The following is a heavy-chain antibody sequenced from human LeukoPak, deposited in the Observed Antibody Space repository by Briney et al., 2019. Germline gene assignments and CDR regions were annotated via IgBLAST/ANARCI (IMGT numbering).Heavy chain of an antibody. J-gene: IGHJ6*03. CDR3: ATRITMVRGVIIDYYYYYMDV. CDR1: GSTFTGYY. CDR2: INPNSGGT. Sequence: ASVKVSCKASGSTFTGYYLHWVRQAPGQGLEWMGWINPNSGGTNYAQRFQGRVTMTRDTSISTAYMELSRLRSDDTAVYYCATRITMVRGVIIDYYYYYMDVWGKGTTVTISS. D-gene: IGHD3-10*01. V-gene: IGHV1-2*02.